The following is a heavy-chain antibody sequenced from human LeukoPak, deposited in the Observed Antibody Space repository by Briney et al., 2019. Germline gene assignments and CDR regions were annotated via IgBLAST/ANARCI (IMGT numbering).Heavy chain of an antibody. CDR1: GYTFTGYY. CDR2: INPNSGGT. D-gene: IGHD6-13*01. V-gene: IGHV1-2*06. Sequence: ASVKVSCKASGYTFTGYYMHWVRQAPGQGLEWMGRINPNSGGTNYAQKFQGRVTMTRDTSISTAYMELSRLRSDDTAVYYCASEVAAAGGGFDYWGQGTLVTVSS. J-gene: IGHJ4*02. CDR3: ASEVAAAGGGFDY.